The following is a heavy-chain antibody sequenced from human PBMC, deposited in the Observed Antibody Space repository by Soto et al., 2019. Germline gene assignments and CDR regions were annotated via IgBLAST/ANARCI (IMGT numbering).Heavy chain of an antibody. CDR3: ARDQYYDSSGVHRH. CDR1: GFTFSNYW. Sequence: GESLKISCAASGFTFSNYWMHWVRQPPGEGLVWVSRINSDGSTTNNADSVKGRFTISRDNAKNTLHLQMNSLRAEDTAMYYCARDQYYDSSGVHRHWGQGTLVTVSS. J-gene: IGHJ4*02. V-gene: IGHV3-74*01. D-gene: IGHD3-22*01. CDR2: INSDGSTT.